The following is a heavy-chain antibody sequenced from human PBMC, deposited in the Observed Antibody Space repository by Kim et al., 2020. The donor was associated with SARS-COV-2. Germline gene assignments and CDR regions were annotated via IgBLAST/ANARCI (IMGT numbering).Heavy chain of an antibody. J-gene: IGHJ4*02. CDR3: AKDRGRRSYYDFWSGYSRRTDPDY. Sequence: GGSLRLSCAASGFTFSSYGMHWVRQAPGKGLEWVAVISYDGSNKYYADSVKGRFTISRDNSKNTLYLQMNSLRAEDTAVYYCAKDRGRRSYYDFWSGYSRRTDPDYWGQGTLVTVSS. V-gene: IGHV3-30*18. D-gene: IGHD3-3*01. CDR2: ISYDGSNK. CDR1: GFTFSSYG.